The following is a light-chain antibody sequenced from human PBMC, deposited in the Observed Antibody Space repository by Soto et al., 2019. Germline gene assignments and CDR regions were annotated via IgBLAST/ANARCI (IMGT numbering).Light chain of an antibody. CDR2: GNN. CDR3: ASYAGTKLFV. Sequence: QSVLTQPPSVSGAPGQRVTISCTGSNSNIGAGYDVHWYQQLPGIAPKLLIYGNNIRPSGVPDRFSGSKSGTSASLTITGLQAEDEAEYYCASYAGTKLFVFGSGTKVTVL. CDR1: NSNIGAGYD. J-gene: IGLJ1*01. V-gene: IGLV1-40*01.